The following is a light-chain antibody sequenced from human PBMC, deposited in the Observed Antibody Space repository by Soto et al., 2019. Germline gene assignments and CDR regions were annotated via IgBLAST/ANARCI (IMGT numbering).Light chain of an antibody. CDR1: SSNIGAGYD. J-gene: IGLJ2*01. V-gene: IGLV1-40*01. CDR3: QSYDSSLSGVV. CDR2: GNT. Sequence: QSVLTQPPSVSGAPGQRVTLSCTGSSSNIGAGYDVHWYQQLPGTAPKLLIYGNTNRPSGVPDRFSGSKSGTSASLAITGLQAEDEADYYCQSYDSSLSGVVFGGGPKLTVL.